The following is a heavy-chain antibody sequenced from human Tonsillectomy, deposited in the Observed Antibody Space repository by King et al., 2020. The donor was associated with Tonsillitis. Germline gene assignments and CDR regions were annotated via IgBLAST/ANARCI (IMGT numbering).Heavy chain of an antibody. V-gene: IGHV4-61*01. D-gene: IGHD5-24*01. CDR3: ARGGDGYPPFDY. Sequence: QLQESGPGLVKPSETLSLTCTVSGGSVSSGSYYWSWIRQPPGQGLEWIGYIYYSGSTNYNPSLKSRVTISVDTSKNQFSLKLSSVTAADTAVYYCARGGDGYPPFDYWGQGTLVTVSS. CDR1: GGSVSSGSYY. CDR2: IYYSGST. J-gene: IGHJ4*02.